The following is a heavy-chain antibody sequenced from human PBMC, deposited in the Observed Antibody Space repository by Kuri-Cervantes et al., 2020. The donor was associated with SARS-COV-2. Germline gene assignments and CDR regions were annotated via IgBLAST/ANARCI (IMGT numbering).Heavy chain of an antibody. Sequence: GESLKISCIASGFLFSSYEMNWVRQAPGKGLEWISYISSNGNTIYYADSVKGRFTISRDNAKNSLYLQMNSLRAEDTAVYYCARDPAAGLYYYYMDVWGKGTTVTVSS. V-gene: IGHV3-48*03. CDR1: GFLFSSYE. CDR2: ISSNGNTI. J-gene: IGHJ6*03. CDR3: ARDPAAGLYYYYMDV. D-gene: IGHD6-13*01.